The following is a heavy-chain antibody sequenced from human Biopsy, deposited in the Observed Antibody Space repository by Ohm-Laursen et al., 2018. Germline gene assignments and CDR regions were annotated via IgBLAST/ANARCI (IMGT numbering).Heavy chain of an antibody. CDR3: VRSLRNYDFLDS. CDR1: GFNFDDYA. J-gene: IGHJ4*02. Sequence: SLRLSCSASGFNFDDYAMHWIRQGPGKGLEWVAGLTWNSGTIAYAGSVRGRFTISRDNAKNPLYLQMNNLTSEDTALYYCVRSLRNYDFLDSWGQGTLVSVSS. CDR2: LTWNSGTI. D-gene: IGHD3-16*01. V-gene: IGHV3-9*01.